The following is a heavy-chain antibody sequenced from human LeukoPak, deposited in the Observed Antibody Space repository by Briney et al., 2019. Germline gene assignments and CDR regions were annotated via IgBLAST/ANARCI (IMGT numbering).Heavy chain of an antibody. Sequence: SGGSLRLSCAASGFTFSSYAMSWVRQAPGKGLEWVANIRHDGSETYYVDSLRGRFTISRDNAKNLVYLQMSSLRAGDTAIYYCARDETYDYESNGYLDFWGQGTVVTVSS. V-gene: IGHV3-7*01. CDR2: IRHDGSET. CDR3: ARDETYDYESNGYLDF. J-gene: IGHJ4*02. D-gene: IGHD3-22*01. CDR1: GFTFSSYA.